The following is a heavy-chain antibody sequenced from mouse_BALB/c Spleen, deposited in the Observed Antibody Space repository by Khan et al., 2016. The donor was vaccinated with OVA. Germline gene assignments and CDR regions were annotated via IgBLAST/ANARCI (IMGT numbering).Heavy chain of an antibody. V-gene: IGHV1-7*01. CDR2: INPTSGYT. J-gene: IGHJ2*01. CDR3: ARERIDY. CDR1: GYTFSTYW. Sequence: QMQLEESGAELAKPGASVKMSCKASGYTFSTYWMHWVKQRPGQGLEWIGYINPTSGYTDYNEKFKDKATLSADKSSSTAYMQLSSLTSEDSAVYYCARERIDYWGQGTTLTVSS.